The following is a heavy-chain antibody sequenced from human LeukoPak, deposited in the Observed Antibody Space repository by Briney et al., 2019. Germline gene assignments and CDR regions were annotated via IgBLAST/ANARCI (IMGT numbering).Heavy chain of an antibody. CDR2: INNDGSYT. CDR1: GFTFSSYL. D-gene: IGHD2-8*02. CDR3: VRDLVDPADY. Sequence: GRSLRLSCAASGFTFSSYLMHSVRQAPGKGLVWVSRINNDGSYTNYADSVKGRFTISRDNAKNTVYLQMNSLRAEDTAVFYCVRDLVDPADYWGQGTLVTVSS. V-gene: IGHV3-74*01. J-gene: IGHJ4*02.